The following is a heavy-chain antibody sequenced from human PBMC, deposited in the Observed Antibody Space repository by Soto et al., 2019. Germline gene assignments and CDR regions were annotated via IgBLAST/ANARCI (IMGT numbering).Heavy chain of an antibody. J-gene: IGHJ4*02. CDR1: VGSISNSGYY. Sequence: SETLSLTCTFSVGSISNSGYYWGWIRQPPWKGLEWIGSIYYSGSTYYSPSLESRVTISVDTSKNQFSLNLTSVTAADTAVYFCARQEDSSTYYGEYYFECWGQGTLVSVSS. D-gene: IGHD4-17*01. V-gene: IGHV4-39*01. CDR2: IYYSGST. CDR3: ARQEDSSTYYGEYYFEC.